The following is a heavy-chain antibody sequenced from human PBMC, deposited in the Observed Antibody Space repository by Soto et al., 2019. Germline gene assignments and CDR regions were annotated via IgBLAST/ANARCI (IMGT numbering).Heavy chain of an antibody. D-gene: IGHD2-15*01. CDR3: ARDATLLTRDYDYGMDV. Sequence: RASVKVSCKASGYTFTGYYMHWVRQAPGQGLEWMGRINPNSGGTNYAQKFQGRVTMTRDTSISTAYMELSRLRSDDTAVYYCARDATLLTRDYDYGMDVWGQGTTVTVSS. V-gene: IGHV1-2*02. J-gene: IGHJ6*02. CDR1: GYTFTGYY. CDR2: INPNSGGT.